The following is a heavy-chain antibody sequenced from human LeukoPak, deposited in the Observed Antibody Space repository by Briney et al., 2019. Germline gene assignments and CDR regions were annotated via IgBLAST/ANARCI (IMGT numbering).Heavy chain of an antibody. Sequence: GGSLTLSCAASGFTFSNYAMGWVRQAPGKGLEWVSAIRDSGAYGFYADSVKGWFTISRDNSNNLVYLQMTNLRAEDTAEYYCAKRARYNRARATDFDGWGQGTQVTVS. V-gene: IGHV3-23*01. J-gene: IGHJ4*02. CDR3: AKRARYNRARATDFDG. D-gene: IGHD1-14*01. CDR1: GFTFSNYA. CDR2: IRDSGAYG.